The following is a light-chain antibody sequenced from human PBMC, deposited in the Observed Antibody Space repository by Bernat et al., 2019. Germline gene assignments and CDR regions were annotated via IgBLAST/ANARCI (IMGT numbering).Light chain of an antibody. V-gene: IGLV3-21*03. CDR3: QVGDTTRGNWV. Sequence: SYVLTQTPAVSVAPGKTARISCGGNNMGTKGVEWYQQRAGQAPILVVSDNDGRPSGIPERFSGSKSTNTATLTISRVEAGDEADYYCQVGDTTRGNWVFGGGTKLTVL. J-gene: IGLJ3*02. CDR1: NMGTKG. CDR2: DND.